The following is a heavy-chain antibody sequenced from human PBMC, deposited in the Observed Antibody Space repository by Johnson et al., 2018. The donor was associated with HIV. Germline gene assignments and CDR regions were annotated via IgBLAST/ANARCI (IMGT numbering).Heavy chain of an antibody. CDR1: GFTFSSYA. J-gene: IGHJ3*02. CDR3: TRGEGGYFYDSSGYYHRPDDAFEI. V-gene: IGHV3-23*04. D-gene: IGHD3-22*01. CDR2: ISGSGGST. Sequence: MQLVESGGGLVQPGGSLRLSCAASGFTFSSYAMSWVRQAPGKGLEWVSTISGSGGSTYYADSVKGRFTISREHAKNSLYLQMNSLRAEDTAVYFCTRGEGGYFYDSSGYYHRPDDAFEIWGQGTMVTVSS.